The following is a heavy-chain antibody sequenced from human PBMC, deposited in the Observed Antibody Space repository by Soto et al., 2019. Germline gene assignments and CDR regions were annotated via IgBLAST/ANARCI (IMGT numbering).Heavy chain of an antibody. CDR1: GGSFSSGGYY. J-gene: IGHJ4*02. CDR2: IYYSGST. CDR3: ARATSFSGHHGY. Sequence: QLQLQESGPGLVKPSQTLSLACTVSGGSFSSGGYYWSWIRQLPGEGLEWIGYIYYSGSTYYNPSLKSRFTISLDTSKNQFSLKLSSVTAADTAVYYYARATSFSGHHGYWGQGTLVTVSS. D-gene: IGHD2-8*02. V-gene: IGHV4-31*03.